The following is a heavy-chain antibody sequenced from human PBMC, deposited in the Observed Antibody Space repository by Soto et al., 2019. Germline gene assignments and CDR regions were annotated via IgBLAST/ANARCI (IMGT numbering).Heavy chain of an antibody. V-gene: IGHV3-33*06. CDR3: AKDWGTTGDGLLKGFLDV. J-gene: IGHJ2*01. D-gene: IGHD7-27*01. Sequence: QVKLVESGGGVAQPGRSLRLSCTASGFRYSQTAIHWVRQTPDKGLEWVAMIWYDGSEQYYADSVKGRFTISRDNSKNTVYLQMNSLRVDDTSVYYCAKDWGTTGDGLLKGFLDVWGRGTQVTVSS. CDR2: IWYDGSEQ. CDR1: GFRYSQTA.